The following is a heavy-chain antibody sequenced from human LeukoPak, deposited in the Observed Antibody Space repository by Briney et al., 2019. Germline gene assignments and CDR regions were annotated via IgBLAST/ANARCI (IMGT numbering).Heavy chain of an antibody. Sequence: GGSLRLSCAASGFTSSDYYMSWIRQAPGKGLEWVSRIKRDGSSPAYADSVKGRFTISRDNAKNTLYLQMNSLRAEDAAVYYCAALDNGRDYWGQGTLVTVSS. CDR1: GFTSSDYY. CDR2: IKRDGSSP. J-gene: IGHJ4*02. D-gene: IGHD1-14*01. CDR3: AALDNGRDY. V-gene: IGHV3-74*01.